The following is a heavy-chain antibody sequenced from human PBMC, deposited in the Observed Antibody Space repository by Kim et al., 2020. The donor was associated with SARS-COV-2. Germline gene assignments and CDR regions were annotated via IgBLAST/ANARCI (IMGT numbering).Heavy chain of an antibody. Sequence: RGSLRLSCAASGFTFSSYAMSWVRQAPGKGLEWVSAISGSGGSTYYADSVKGRFTISRDNSKNTLYLQMNSLRAEDTAVYYCAKDNSPGIAAAGEFDYWGQGTLVTVSS. D-gene: IGHD6-13*01. CDR1: GFTFSSYA. J-gene: IGHJ4*02. CDR2: ISGSGGST. V-gene: IGHV3-23*01. CDR3: AKDNSPGIAAAGEFDY.